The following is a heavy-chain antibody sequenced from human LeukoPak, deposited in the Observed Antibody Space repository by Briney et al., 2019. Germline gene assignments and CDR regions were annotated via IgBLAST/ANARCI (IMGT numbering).Heavy chain of an antibody. D-gene: IGHD3-10*01. CDR3: ARRAGYYYGSGSYYYFDY. CDR2: IYPGDSDT. J-gene: IGHJ4*02. Sequence: GESLKISCKGSGYSFSNYWIGWVRQMPGKGLEWMGIIYPGDSDTRYSPSFQGQVTISADKSISTAYLQWSSLKASDTAMYYCARRAGYYYGSGSYYYFDYWGQGTLVTVSS. V-gene: IGHV5-51*01. CDR1: GYSFSNYW.